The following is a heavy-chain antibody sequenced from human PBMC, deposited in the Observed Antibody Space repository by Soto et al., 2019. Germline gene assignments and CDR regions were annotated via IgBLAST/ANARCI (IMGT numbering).Heavy chain of an antibody. Sequence: SETLSLTCAVYGGSFSGYYWSWIRQPPGKGLEWIGEINHSGSTNYNPSLKSRVTISVDTSKNQFSLKLSSVTAADTAVYYCARGFGELYCYFDDWGQGTLVTVAS. J-gene: IGHJ4*02. CDR2: INHSGST. CDR3: ARGFGELYCYFDD. D-gene: IGHD3-10*01. CDR1: GGSFSGYY. V-gene: IGHV4-34*01.